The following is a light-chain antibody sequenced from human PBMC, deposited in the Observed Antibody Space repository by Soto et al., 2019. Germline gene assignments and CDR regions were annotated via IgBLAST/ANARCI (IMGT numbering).Light chain of an antibody. CDR2: EVT. CDR3: SSYAGSTI. CDR1: SSDVGGYDF. V-gene: IGLV2-8*01. J-gene: IGLJ2*01. Sequence: QSALTQPPSASGSPGQSVTISCTGTSSDVGGYDFVSWYQQHPGKAPKLVIYEVTRLPSGVPDRFSGSKSGNTASLTVSGLQAEDEAVYYCSSYAGSTIFGGGTKLTVL.